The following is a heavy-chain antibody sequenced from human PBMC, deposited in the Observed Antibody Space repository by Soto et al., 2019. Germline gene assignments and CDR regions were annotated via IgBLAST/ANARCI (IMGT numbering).Heavy chain of an antibody. Sequence: GESLKISCKGSGYSFTNYWIGWVRQMPGKGLEWMGIIYPGDSDTRYNPSFQGQVSISVDKSISTAYLQWNSLKASDTAIYYCARRPRAVAGEDYHYTMDVWCQGTTVTVSS. V-gene: IGHV5-51*01. D-gene: IGHD6-19*01. CDR3: ARRPRAVAGEDYHYTMDV. J-gene: IGHJ6*02. CDR2: IYPGDSDT. CDR1: GYSFTNYW.